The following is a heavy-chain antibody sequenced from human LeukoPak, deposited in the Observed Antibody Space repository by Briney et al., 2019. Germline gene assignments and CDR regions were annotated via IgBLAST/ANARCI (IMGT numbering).Heavy chain of an antibody. CDR3: ARERTVGGTGVGQQLVLRYFDY. D-gene: IGHD6-13*01. Sequence: SGRSLRLSCAASGFTFSSYAMHWFRQAPGKGLEWVAVISYDGSNKYYADSVKGRFTISRDNSKNTLYLQMNSLRAEDTAVYWCARERTVGGTGVGQQLVLRYFDYWGQGTLVTVSS. CDR2: ISYDGSNK. J-gene: IGHJ4*02. CDR1: GFTFSSYA. V-gene: IGHV3-30*04.